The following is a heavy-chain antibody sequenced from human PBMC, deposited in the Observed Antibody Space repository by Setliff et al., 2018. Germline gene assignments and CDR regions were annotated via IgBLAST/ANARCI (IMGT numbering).Heavy chain of an antibody. CDR1: GFTFSSYA. Sequence: GGSLRLSRAGSGFTFSSYAMSWVRQAPGKGLEWVSTISDSGGSTYYADSVKGRFTISRDSSKNALYLQMNSLRAEDTAVYYCAKTLPTVSSYNWYFDLWGRGTLVTVSS. CDR3: AKTLPTVSSYNWYFDL. J-gene: IGHJ2*01. D-gene: IGHD4-17*01. CDR2: ISDSGGST. V-gene: IGHV3-23*01.